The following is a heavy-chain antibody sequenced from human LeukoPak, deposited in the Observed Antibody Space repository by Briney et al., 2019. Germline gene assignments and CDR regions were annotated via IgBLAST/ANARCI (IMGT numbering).Heavy chain of an antibody. CDR1: GFTFSSYS. V-gene: IGHV3-48*01. Sequence: GGSLRLSCAASGFTFSSYSMNWVRQAPGKGLEWVSYISSSSSTIYYADSVKGRFTISRDNAKNSLYLQMNSLRAEDTAVYYCAKVGGSRSSSWYPGYWGQGTLVTVSS. D-gene: IGHD6-13*01. CDR3: AKVGGSRSSSWYPGY. J-gene: IGHJ4*02. CDR2: ISSSSSTI.